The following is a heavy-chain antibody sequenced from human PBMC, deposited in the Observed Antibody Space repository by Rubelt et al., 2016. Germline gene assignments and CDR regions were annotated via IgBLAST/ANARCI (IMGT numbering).Heavy chain of an antibody. CDR2: ISYDGSNK. Sequence: ISYDGSNKYYADSVKGRFTISRDNSKNTLYLQMNSLRAEDTAVYYCARDSRGAIEYWGQGTLVTVSS. CDR3: ARDSRGAIEY. D-gene: IGHD2/OR15-2a*01. V-gene: IGHV3-30*01. J-gene: IGHJ4*02.